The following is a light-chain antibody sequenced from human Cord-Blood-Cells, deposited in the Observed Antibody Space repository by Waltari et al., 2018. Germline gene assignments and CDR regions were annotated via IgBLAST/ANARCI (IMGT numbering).Light chain of an antibody. V-gene: IGKV2-28*01. J-gene: IGKJ1*01. CDR2: LGS. CDR3: MQALQTRWT. Sequence: DIVMTQSPLSLPVTPGEPASISCRSSQSLLHSNGYNYWDWYLQKPGQSPLLLIYLGSNRASGVPDRFSGSGSGTDFTLKISRVEAEDVGVYYCMQALQTRWTFGQGTKVEIK. CDR1: QSLLHSNGYNY.